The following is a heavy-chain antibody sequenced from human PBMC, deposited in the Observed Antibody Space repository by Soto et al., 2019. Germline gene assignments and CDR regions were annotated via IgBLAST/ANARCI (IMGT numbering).Heavy chain of an antibody. CDR2: IYYSGST. V-gene: IGHV4-59*08. J-gene: IGHJ4*02. CDR3: ARHASGSKRGYFDY. CDR1: GGSISSYY. D-gene: IGHD3-10*01. Sequence: SETLSLTCTVSGGSISSYYLSWIRQPPGKGLEWIGYIYYSGSTNYNPSLKSRVTISVDTSKNQFSLKLSSVTAADTAVYYCARHASGSKRGYFDYWGQGTLVTVSS.